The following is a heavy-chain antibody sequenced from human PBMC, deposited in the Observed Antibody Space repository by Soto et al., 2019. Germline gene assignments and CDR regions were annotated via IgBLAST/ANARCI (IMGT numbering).Heavy chain of an antibody. CDR3: ARGEAYCSSTSCYRGNYYYYYGMDV. CDR1: GGSFSGYY. J-gene: IGHJ6*02. D-gene: IGHD2-2*01. CDR2: INHSGST. Sequence: SETLSLTCAVYGGSFSGYYWGWIRQPPGKGLEWIGEINHSGSTNYNPSLKSRVTISVDTSKNQFSLKLSSVTAADTAVYYCARGEAYCSSTSCYRGNYYYYYGMDVWGQGTTVTVS. V-gene: IGHV4-34*01.